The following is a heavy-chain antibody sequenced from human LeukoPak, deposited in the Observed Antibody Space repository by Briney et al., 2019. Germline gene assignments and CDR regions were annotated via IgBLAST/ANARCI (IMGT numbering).Heavy chain of an antibody. J-gene: IGHJ4*02. Sequence: PSETLSLTGTGSGVSISSYYWSWLRQRAGKGREGIGRIYTSGSTNYNPSLKSRVTMSVDTSKNQFSLKLSSVTAADTAVYYCARVGDYEGDYFDYWGQGTLVTVSS. CDR2: IYTSGST. V-gene: IGHV4-4*07. CDR1: GVSISSYY. CDR3: ARVGDYEGDYFDY. D-gene: IGHD4-17*01.